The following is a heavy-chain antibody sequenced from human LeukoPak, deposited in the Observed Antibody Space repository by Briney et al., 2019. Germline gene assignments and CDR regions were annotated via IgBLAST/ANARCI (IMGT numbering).Heavy chain of an antibody. J-gene: IGHJ3*02. CDR2: ISYDGSNK. CDR3: AKDLHTYYDILTPPLHDAFDI. CDR1: GFTFSSYG. D-gene: IGHD3-9*01. V-gene: IGHV3-30*18. Sequence: GGSLRLSCAASGFTFSSYGMHWVRQAPGKGLEWVAVISYDGSNKYYADSVKGRFTISRDNSKNTLYLQMNSLRAEDTAVYYCAKDLHTYYDILTPPLHDAFDIWGQGTMVTVSS.